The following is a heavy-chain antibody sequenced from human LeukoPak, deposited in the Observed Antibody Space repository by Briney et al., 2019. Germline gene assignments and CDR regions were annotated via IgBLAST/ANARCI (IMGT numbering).Heavy chain of an antibody. J-gene: IGHJ4*02. Sequence: SETLSLTCAVYGGSFSGYYWSWIRQPPGKGLEWIGEINHSGSTNYNPSLKSRVTISVDTSKNQFSLKLSSVTAADTAVYYCARRGSTSSGWYVFDYWGQGTLVTVSS. CDR1: GGSFSGYY. V-gene: IGHV4-34*01. CDR2: INHSGST. CDR3: ARRGSTSSGWYVFDY. D-gene: IGHD6-19*01.